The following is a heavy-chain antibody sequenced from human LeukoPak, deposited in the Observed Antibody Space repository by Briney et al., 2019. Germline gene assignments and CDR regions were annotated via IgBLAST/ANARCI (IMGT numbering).Heavy chain of an antibody. CDR3: ARGQGSSWLGYHFDY. J-gene: IGHJ4*02. Sequence: ASVKVSCKASGYTFTGYYMHWVRQAPGQGLEWMGWINPNSGGTNYAQKFQGWVTMTRDTSISTAYMELSRLRSDDTAVYYCARGQGSSWLGYHFDYWGQGTLVTVSS. D-gene: IGHD6-13*01. V-gene: IGHV1-2*04. CDR1: GYTFTGYY. CDR2: INPNSGGT.